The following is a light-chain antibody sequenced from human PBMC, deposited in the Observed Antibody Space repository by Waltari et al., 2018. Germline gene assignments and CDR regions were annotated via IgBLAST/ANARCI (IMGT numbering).Light chain of an antibody. V-gene: IGLV1-47*01. CDR3: AVWDDRLSGL. CDR2: RNN. Sequence: QSVLTQTPSASGTPGQRVTISCSGSSSNIGSNYVYWYQQLPGTAPKLLIYRNNQRPSGVPDRFSGSRSGTSASLAISGLRSEDEADYYCAVWDDRLSGLFGSGTKVTVL. CDR1: SSNIGSNY. J-gene: IGLJ6*01.